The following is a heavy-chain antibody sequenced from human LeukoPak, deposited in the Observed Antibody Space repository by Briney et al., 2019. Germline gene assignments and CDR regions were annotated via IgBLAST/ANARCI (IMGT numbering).Heavy chain of an antibody. CDR3: AREIYYSPTYYSYYMDV. D-gene: IGHD3-10*01. V-gene: IGHV4-59*12. Sequence: SETLSLTCTVSGGSISSYYWSWIRQPPGKGLEWIGYIYYSGSTNYNPSLKSRVTISIETSKNQFSLKLSSVTAADTAVYYCAREIYYSPTYYSYYMDVWGKGTTVTISS. J-gene: IGHJ6*03. CDR2: IYYSGST. CDR1: GGSISSYY.